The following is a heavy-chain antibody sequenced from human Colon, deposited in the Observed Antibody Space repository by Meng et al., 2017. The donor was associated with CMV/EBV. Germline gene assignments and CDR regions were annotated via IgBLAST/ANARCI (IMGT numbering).Heavy chain of an antibody. CDR3: ARDIRGLYDVWSVYQSPDYGMDV. CDR1: GGSISNFY. Sequence: SETLSLTCTVSGGSISNFYWSWIRQPPGKGLEWIGYIYYSGTTNYNPSLQSRVTISVDTSKNQFSLRLTSVTAADTAVYYCARDIRGLYDVWSVYQSPDYGMDVWGQGTTVTVSS. J-gene: IGHJ6*02. CDR2: IYYSGTT. D-gene: IGHD3-3*01. V-gene: IGHV4-59*01.